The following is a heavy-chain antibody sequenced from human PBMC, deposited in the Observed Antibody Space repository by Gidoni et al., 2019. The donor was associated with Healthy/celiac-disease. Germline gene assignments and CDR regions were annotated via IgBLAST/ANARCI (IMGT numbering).Heavy chain of an antibody. Sequence: QVQLVQSGAEVKKPGSSVKVSCKASGGTFSSYAISWVRQAPGQGLEWMGGIIPIFGTANYAQKFQGRVTITADESTSTAYMELSSLRSEDTAVYYCARAPLYYGSGSYSGPHYYYGMDVWGQGTTVTVSS. J-gene: IGHJ6*02. CDR2: IIPIFGTA. V-gene: IGHV1-69*01. D-gene: IGHD3-10*01. CDR3: ARAPLYYGSGSYSGPHYYYGMDV. CDR1: GGTFSSYA.